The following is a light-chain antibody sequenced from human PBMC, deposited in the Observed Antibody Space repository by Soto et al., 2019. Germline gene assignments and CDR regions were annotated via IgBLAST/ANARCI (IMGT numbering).Light chain of an antibody. V-gene: IGKV3-20*01. CDR2: GAS. J-gene: IGKJ1*01. CDR1: QSGSSIY. CDR3: QQYGRSPGT. Sequence: EIVLTQSPGTLSLSPGERATLSCRARQSGSSIYLAWYQQKPGQAPRLLIYGASSRATGIPDRFSSSGSGTDFTLTISRLEPEDFAVYYCQQYGRSPGTFGQGTQVEIK.